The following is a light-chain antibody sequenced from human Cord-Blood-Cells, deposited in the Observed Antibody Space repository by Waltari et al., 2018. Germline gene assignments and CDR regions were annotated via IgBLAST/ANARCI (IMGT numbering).Light chain of an antibody. Sequence: IQMTQSSTSLSAYVGDRVTITCRASQNISSYLNCYQQKPGKAPKLLIYAASSLQSGVPSRFSCSGSGTDFTLTISSLQPEDFATYYFQQSYSHFCPGTKVDIE. CDR3: QQSYSH. CDR2: AAS. V-gene: IGKV1-39*01. J-gene: IGKJ3*01. CDR1: QNISSY.